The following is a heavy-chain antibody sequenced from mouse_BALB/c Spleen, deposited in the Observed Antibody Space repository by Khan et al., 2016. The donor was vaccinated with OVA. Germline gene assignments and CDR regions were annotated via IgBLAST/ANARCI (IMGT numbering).Heavy chain of an antibody. V-gene: IGHV1-9*01. CDR3: ARSPLNHYGSSPFAY. CDR1: GYTFSSYW. J-gene: IGHJ3*01. D-gene: IGHD1-1*01. Sequence: QVQLQQAGVELMKPGASVKISCKASGYTFSSYWIQWVKQRPVHGLEWIGEILPGSGSNNYNEKFKGKATITADTSSNTAYMQLSSLTSEDSAVYYCARSPLNHYGSSPFAYWGQGTLVTVSA. CDR2: ILPGSGSN.